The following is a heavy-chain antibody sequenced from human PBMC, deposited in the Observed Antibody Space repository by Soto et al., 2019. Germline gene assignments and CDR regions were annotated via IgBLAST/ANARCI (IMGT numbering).Heavy chain of an antibody. D-gene: IGHD5-12*01. Sequence: QVQLVQSGAEVKKPGASVKVSCKASGYTFTSYAMHWVRQAPGQRLEWMGWINAGNGNTKYSQKFQGRVTITRDTSASTAYMELSSLRSEDTAVYYCARGRTGYEYFDYWGQGTLVTVPS. J-gene: IGHJ4*02. CDR3: ARGRTGYEYFDY. CDR1: GYTFTSYA. CDR2: INAGNGNT. V-gene: IGHV1-3*01.